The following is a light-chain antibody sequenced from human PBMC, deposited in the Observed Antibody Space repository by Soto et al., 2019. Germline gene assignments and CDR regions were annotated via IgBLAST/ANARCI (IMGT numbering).Light chain of an antibody. V-gene: IGKV3-20*01. J-gene: IGKJ5*01. CDR1: QSVTNSY. Sequence: IVLTQSPGTLSLSPGERATLSCRASQSVTNSYLAWYQQKPGQAPRLLIYGASSRATGIPDRFSGSGSGTDFTLTISRLESEDFAVYYCQQYGTLITFGQRTRLEIK. CDR3: QQYGTLIT. CDR2: GAS.